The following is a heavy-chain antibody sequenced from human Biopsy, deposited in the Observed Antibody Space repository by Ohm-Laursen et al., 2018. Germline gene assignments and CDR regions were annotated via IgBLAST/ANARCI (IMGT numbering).Heavy chain of an antibody. CDR2: IFPGDPDT. Sequence: ESLKISCKGSGYSFTSYWIGWVRQMPGKGLEWMGIIFPGDPDTKYSPSFQGQVTVSADMALSTAYLQWTSLKASDTALHYCARQDDSSGYYTFDYWGQGTLVTVSS. CDR3: ARQDDSSGYYTFDY. V-gene: IGHV5-51*01. D-gene: IGHD3-22*01. J-gene: IGHJ4*02. CDR1: GYSFTSYW.